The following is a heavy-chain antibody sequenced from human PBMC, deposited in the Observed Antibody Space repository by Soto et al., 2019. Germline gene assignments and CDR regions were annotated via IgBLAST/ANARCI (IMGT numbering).Heavy chain of an antibody. Sequence: PSETLSLTCTVSGGSISSYYWSWIRQPPGKGLEWIGYIYYSGSTNYNPSLKSRVTISVDTSRNQFSLKLSSVTAADTAVYYCARGGAVADTGYYYYYGMDVWSQGTTVTVSS. V-gene: IGHV4-59*01. J-gene: IGHJ6*02. CDR2: IYYSGST. CDR3: ARGGAVADTGYYYYYGMDV. D-gene: IGHD6-19*01. CDR1: GGSISSYY.